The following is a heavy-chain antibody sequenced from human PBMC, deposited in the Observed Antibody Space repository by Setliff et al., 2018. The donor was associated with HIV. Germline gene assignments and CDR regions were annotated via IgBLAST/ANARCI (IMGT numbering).Heavy chain of an antibody. D-gene: IGHD2-2*01. Sequence: ASVKVSCKTSGYTFTSHTIHWVRQAPGQGLEWMGWINAGNGNTKYSQKFQSRVTITRDTSATTAFMELSSLTSEDTAVYYCARDGCDSNRCYVYNWFDPWGQGTLVTVS. CDR2: INAGNGNT. J-gene: IGHJ5*02. CDR3: ARDGCDSNRCYVYNWFDP. V-gene: IGHV1-3*01. CDR1: GYTFTSHT.